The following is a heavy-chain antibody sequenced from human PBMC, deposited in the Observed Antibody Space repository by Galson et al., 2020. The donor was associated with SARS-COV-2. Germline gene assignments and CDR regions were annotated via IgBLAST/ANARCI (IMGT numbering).Heavy chain of an antibody. CDR3: AKDCSGWPLWIDY. CDR1: GFKFDDCA. CDR2: ISWDGGNT. V-gene: IGHV3-43D*03. D-gene: IGHD6-19*01. J-gene: IGHJ4*02. Sequence: GESLKISCAASGFKFDDCAMHWVRQAPGKGLEWVSLISWDGGNTYYADSVKGRFTISRDNSKNSLYLQMNSLRPEDTAFYYCAKDCSGWPLWIDYWGQGTLVTVSS.